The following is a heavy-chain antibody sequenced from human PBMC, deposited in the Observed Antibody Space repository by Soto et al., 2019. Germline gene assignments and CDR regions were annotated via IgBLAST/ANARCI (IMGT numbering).Heavy chain of an antibody. CDR1: GGSIISYY. Sequence: SETLCLTCTVAGGSIISYYCSWIRQTPGKGLEWIGYIYYSGSTNYNPSLKSRVTISVDTSKNQFSLKLSSVTAADTAVYYCARFLYYDSSGYSTNWFDPWGKGTLVTVSS. CDR3: ARFLYYDSSGYSTNWFDP. D-gene: IGHD3-22*01. J-gene: IGHJ5*02. CDR2: IYYSGST. V-gene: IGHV4-59*01.